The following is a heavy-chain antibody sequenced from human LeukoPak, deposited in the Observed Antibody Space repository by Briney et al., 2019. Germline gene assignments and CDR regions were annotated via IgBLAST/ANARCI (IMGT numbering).Heavy chain of an antibody. D-gene: IGHD6-13*01. J-gene: IGHJ4*02. CDR1: GGTFSSYA. V-gene: IGHV1-69*05. CDR3: ARSIAAAGKAGY. CDR2: IIPIFGTA. Sequence: SVKVSCKASGGTFSSYAISWVRQAPGQGLEWMGRIIPIFGTANYAQKFQGRVTITTDESTSTAYMELSSLRSEDTAVYYCARSIAAAGKAGYWGQGTLVTVSS.